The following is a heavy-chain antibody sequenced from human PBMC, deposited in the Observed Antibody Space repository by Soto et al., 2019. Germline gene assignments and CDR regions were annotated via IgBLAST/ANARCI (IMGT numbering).Heavy chain of an antibody. CDR1: GGTFSSYA. CDR3: ARGYRDGYFYAMDV. CDR2: IIPMFGKA. J-gene: IGHJ6*02. Sequence: QVLLVQSGAEVKKSGSSVKVSCKASGGTFSSYAINWVRQAPGQGLEWIGGIIPMFGKANYAENFQGRVTISADESTITAYMELSSLTSDDAAVYYCARGYRDGYFYAMDVWGQGTTVTVSS. V-gene: IGHV1-69*01. D-gene: IGHD2-2*02.